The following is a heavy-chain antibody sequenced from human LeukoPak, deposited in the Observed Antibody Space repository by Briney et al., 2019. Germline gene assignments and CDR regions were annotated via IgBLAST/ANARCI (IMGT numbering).Heavy chain of an antibody. V-gene: IGHV1-2*02. J-gene: IGHJ3*02. CDR1: GYTFTGYY. CDR3: ARGGYCSGGSCYPGHAFDI. CDR2: INPNSGGT. D-gene: IGHD2-15*01. Sequence: GASVKVSCKASGYTFTGYYMHWVRQAPGQRLEWMGWINPNSGGTNYAQKLQGRVTMTRDTSISTAYMELSRLRSDDTAVYYCARGGYCSGGSCYPGHAFDIWGQGTMVTVSS.